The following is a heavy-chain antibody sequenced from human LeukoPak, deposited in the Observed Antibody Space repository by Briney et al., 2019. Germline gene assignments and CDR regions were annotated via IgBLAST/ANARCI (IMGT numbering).Heavy chain of an antibody. D-gene: IGHD5-12*01. Sequence: SETLSLTRAVYGGSFSGYYWSWIRQPPGKGLEWIGEINHSGSTNYNPSLKSRVTISVDTSKNQFSLKLSSVTAADTAVYYCARSLTWPVNFDYWGQGTLVTVSS. J-gene: IGHJ4*02. V-gene: IGHV4-34*01. CDR2: INHSGST. CDR3: ARSLTWPVNFDY. CDR1: GGSFSGYY.